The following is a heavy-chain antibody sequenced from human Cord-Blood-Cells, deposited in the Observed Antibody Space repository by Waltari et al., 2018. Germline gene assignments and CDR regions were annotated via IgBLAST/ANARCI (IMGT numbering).Heavy chain of an antibody. Sequence: QVQLQQWGAGLLKPSETLSLTCAVYGGSFSGYYWSWIRQPPGKGLEWIGEINHSGSTNYNPSLKSRVTISVDTSKNQFSLKLSSVTAADTAVYYCARGTNRNYDFWSGYYRIYYFDYWGQGTLVTVSS. D-gene: IGHD3-3*01. J-gene: IGHJ4*02. CDR2: INHSGST. CDR3: ARGTNRNYDFWSGYYRIYYFDY. CDR1: GGSFSGYY. V-gene: IGHV4-34*01.